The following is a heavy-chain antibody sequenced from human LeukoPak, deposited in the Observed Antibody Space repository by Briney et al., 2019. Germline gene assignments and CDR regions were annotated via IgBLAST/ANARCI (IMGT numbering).Heavy chain of an antibody. J-gene: IGHJ4*02. V-gene: IGHV3-48*04. CDR1: GFTFSSYG. CDR2: ISSSGSTI. D-gene: IGHD6-13*01. CDR3: ARALPSSWYYFDY. Sequence: PGRSLKLSCAASGFTFSSYGMHWVRQAPGKGLEWVSYISSSGSTIHYADSVKGRFTISRDNAKNSLYLQMNSLRAEDTAVYYCARALPSSWYYFDYWGQGTLVTVSS.